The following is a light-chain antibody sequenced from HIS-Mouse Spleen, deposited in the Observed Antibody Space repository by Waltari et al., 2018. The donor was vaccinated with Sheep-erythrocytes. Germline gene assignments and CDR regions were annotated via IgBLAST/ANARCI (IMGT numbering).Light chain of an antibody. Sequence: QSALTQPASVSGSPGQSITISFPGTISDVGSYNLVAWYQQHPGKAPKLMFYEGSKRPSGVSTRFSGSKSGNTASLTISGLQAEDEADYYCCSYAGSSTPWVFGGGTKLTVL. V-gene: IGLV2-23*01. J-gene: IGLJ3*02. CDR3: CSYAGSSTPWV. CDR1: ISDVGSYNL. CDR2: EGS.